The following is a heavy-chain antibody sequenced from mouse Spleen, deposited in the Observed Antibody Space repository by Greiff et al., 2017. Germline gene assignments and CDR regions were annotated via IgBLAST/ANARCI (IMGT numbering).Heavy chain of an antibody. CDR3: ARWVLLRGYFDV. Sequence: QVQLQQSGAELVRPGTSVKVSCKASGYAFTNYLIEWVKQRPGQGLEWIGVINPGSGGTNYNEKFKGKATLTADKSSSTAYMQLSSLTSEDSAVYFCARWVLLRGYFDVWGAGTTVTVSS. V-gene: IGHV1-54*01. J-gene: IGHJ1*01. CDR2: INPGSGGT. D-gene: IGHD1-1*01. CDR1: GYAFTNYL.